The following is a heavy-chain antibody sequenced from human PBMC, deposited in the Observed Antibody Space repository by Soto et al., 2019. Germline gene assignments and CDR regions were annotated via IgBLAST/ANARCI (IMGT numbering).Heavy chain of an antibody. J-gene: IGHJ4*02. D-gene: IGHD1-1*01. CDR1: GYTFTSYA. Sequence: QVQLVQSGAEEKKPGASVKVSCKASGYTFTSYAMHWVRQAPGQRLEWMGWINAGNGNTKYSQKFQGRVTITRDTSGSTAYMELSSLRSEDTAVDYSARGTGRKTNYFGYWGQGTLVTVSS. CDR3: ARGTGRKTNYFGY. V-gene: IGHV1-3*05. CDR2: INAGNGNT.